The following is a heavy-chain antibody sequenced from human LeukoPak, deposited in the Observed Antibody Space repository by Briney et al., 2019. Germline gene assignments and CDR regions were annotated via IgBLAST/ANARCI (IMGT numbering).Heavy chain of an antibody. V-gene: IGHV3-15*01. J-gene: IGHJ4*02. CDR2: LKSRIGGGTT. CDR3: VWEQDASFGRRLEN. D-gene: IGHD1/OR15-1a*01. CDR1: GFSFSGAW. Sequence: GGSLRLSCAASGFSFSGAWMSWVRQAPGKGLEWVGRLKSRIGGGTTDYAAPVKGRFSISRDDSKNTLYLQMSSLKIEDTAVYFCVWEQDASFGRRLENWGQGSLVTVAS.